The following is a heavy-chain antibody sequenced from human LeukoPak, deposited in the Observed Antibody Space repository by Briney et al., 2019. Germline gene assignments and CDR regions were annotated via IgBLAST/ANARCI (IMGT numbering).Heavy chain of an antibody. D-gene: IGHD2-21*02. CDR2: IYPGDSDT. V-gene: IGHV5-51*01. CDR3: ARRRYCGGDCYDRAFDI. J-gene: IGHJ3*02. CDR1: GYSFTSYW. Sequence: GESLKISCKGSGYSFTSYWIGWVRLMPGKGLEWMGIIYPGDSDTRYSPSFQGQVTISADKSISTAYLQWSSLKASDTAMCYCARRRYCGGDCYDRAFDIWGQGTMVTVSS.